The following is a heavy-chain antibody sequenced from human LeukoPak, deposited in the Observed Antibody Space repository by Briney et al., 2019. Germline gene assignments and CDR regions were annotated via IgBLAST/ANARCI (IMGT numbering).Heavy chain of an antibody. CDR3: ARPLDCSSTSCYTEAWFDP. CDR1: GGSISSSSYY. J-gene: IGHJ5*02. V-gene: IGHV4-39*01. CDR2: IYYSGST. D-gene: IGHD2-2*02. Sequence: PSETLSLTCTVSGGSISSSSYYWGWIRQPPGKGLEWIGSIYYSGSTYYNPSLKSRVTISVDTSKNQFSLKLSSVTAADTAVYYCARPLDCSSTSCYTEAWFDPWSQGTLVTVSS.